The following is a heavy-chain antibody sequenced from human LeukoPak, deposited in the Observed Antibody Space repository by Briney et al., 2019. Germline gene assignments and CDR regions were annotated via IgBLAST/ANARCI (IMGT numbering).Heavy chain of an antibody. CDR1: GLTFTNFQ. D-gene: IGHD1-14*01. CDR3: ATGSLPGGFDH. CDR2: IDSSGSTI. V-gene: IGHV3-48*03. Sequence: QPGGSLRLSCAASGLTFTNFQMNWVRQAAGKTLEWVSSIDSSGSTIYYGDSVKGRFTISRDNAKNSLDLQMDSLRAEDTAVYYCATGSLPGGFDHWGQGTLVTVSS. J-gene: IGHJ4*02.